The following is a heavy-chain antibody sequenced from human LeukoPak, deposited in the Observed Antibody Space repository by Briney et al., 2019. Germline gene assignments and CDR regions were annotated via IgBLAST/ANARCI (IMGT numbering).Heavy chain of an antibody. CDR3: ASDIAAALDY. D-gene: IGHD6-13*01. J-gene: IGHJ4*02. V-gene: IGHV4-61*09. CDR2: TYTSGST. Sequence: KTSETLSLTCTVSGGSISSGSYYWSWIRQPAGKGLEWIGHTYTSGSTNYNPSLKSRVTISVDTSKNQFSLKLSSVTAADTAVYYCASDIAAALDYWGQGTLVTVSS. CDR1: GGSISSGSYY.